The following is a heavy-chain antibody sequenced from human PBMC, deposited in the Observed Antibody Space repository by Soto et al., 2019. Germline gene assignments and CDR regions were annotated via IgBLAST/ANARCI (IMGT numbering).Heavy chain of an antibody. D-gene: IGHD6-13*01. Sequence: SETLSLTCTVSGGSISSGGYYWSWIRHHPGKALEWIGYIYYSGSTYYNPSLKSRVTISVDTSKNQFSLKLSSVTAADTAVYYCASSGYSSSPKRADDAFDIWGQGTMLTVSS. CDR3: ASSGYSSSPKRADDAFDI. J-gene: IGHJ3*02. V-gene: IGHV4-31*03. CDR1: GGSISSGGYY. CDR2: IYYSGST.